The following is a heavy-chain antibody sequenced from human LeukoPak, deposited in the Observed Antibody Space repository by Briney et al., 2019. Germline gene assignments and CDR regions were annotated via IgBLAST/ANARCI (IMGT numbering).Heavy chain of an antibody. Sequence: GGSLRLPCAASGFTFSDYYMSWIRQAPGKGLEWVSYISSSSSYIYYADSVKGRFTMSRDNAKNSLYLQMNSLRAEDTAVYHCASSHGGYDAFDIWGQGTMVTVSS. CDR1: GFTFSDYY. D-gene: IGHD2-15*01. J-gene: IGHJ3*02. CDR2: ISSSSSYI. V-gene: IGHV3-11*06. CDR3: ASSHGGYDAFDI.